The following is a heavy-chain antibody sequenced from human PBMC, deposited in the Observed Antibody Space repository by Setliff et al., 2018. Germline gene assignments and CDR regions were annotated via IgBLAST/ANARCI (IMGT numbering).Heavy chain of an antibody. CDR2: IIPIIGEP. J-gene: IGHJ4*02. D-gene: IGHD3-10*01. Sequence: SVKVSCKASGGTLNTYGLSWVRQAPGQGLEWMGGIIPIIGEPNYAQKFQGRVTITADESTSTAYMELRSLKSEDTAVYYCAREALQRAGLYFFDIWGQGMLVTVSS. CDR1: GGTLNTYG. CDR3: AREALQRAGLYFFDI. V-gene: IGHV1-69*13.